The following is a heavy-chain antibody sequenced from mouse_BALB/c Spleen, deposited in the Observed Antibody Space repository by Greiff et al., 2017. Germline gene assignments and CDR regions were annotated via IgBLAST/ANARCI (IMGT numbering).Heavy chain of an antibody. V-gene: IGHV2-6-7*01. CDR1: GFSLTGYG. J-gene: IGHJ4*01. CDR2: IWGDGST. Sequence: QVQLQQSGPGLVAPSQSLSITCTVSGFSLTGYGVNWVRQPPGKGLEWLGMIWGDGSTDYNSALKSRLSISKDNSKSQVFLKMNSLQTDDTARYYCANGNHYYAMDYWGQGTSVTVSS. D-gene: IGHD2-1*01. CDR3: ANGNHYYAMDY.